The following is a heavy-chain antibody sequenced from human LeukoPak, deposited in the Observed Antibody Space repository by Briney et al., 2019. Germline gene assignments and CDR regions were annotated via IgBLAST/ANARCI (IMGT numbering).Heavy chain of an antibody. CDR3: ASALHYYDSGIDY. J-gene: IGHJ4*02. CDR2: INAGDGNT. V-gene: IGHV1-3*01. CDR1: GYTFTSYA. Sequence: ASVKVSCKASGYTFTSYAMHWVRQAPGQRLEWMGWINAGDGNTKYSQKFQGRVTITRDTSASTAYMELSSLRSEDTAVYYCASALHYYDSGIDYWGQGTLVAVSS. D-gene: IGHD3-22*01.